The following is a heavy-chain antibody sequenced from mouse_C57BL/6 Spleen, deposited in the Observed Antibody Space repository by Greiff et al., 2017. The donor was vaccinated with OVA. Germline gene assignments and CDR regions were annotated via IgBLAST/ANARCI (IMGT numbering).Heavy chain of an antibody. CDR2: ISDGGSYT. Sequence: EVKLQQSGGGLVKPGGSLKLSCAASGFTFSSYAMSWVRQTPEKRLEWVATISDGGSYTYYPDNVKGRFTISRDNAKNNLYLQMSHLKSEDTAMYYCARDDGLRRGSFDYWGQGTTLTVSS. D-gene: IGHD2-4*01. CDR1: GFTFSSYA. CDR3: ARDDGLRRGSFDY. V-gene: IGHV5-4*01. J-gene: IGHJ2*01.